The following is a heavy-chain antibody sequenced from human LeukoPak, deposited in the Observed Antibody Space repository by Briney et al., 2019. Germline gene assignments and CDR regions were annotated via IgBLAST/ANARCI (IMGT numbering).Heavy chain of an antibody. CDR2: ISSSGNTI. D-gene: IGHD1-26*01. J-gene: IGHJ4*02. CDR3: ARDGYSGSYYDGFDY. V-gene: IGHV3-48*03. Sequence: GGSLRLSCAASGYTFSSYGMHWVRQAPGKGLEWVSYISSSGNTIYYADSVKGRFTISRDNAKNSLYLQMNSLRAEDTAVYYCARDGYSGSYYDGFDYWGQGTLVTVSS. CDR1: GYTFSSYG.